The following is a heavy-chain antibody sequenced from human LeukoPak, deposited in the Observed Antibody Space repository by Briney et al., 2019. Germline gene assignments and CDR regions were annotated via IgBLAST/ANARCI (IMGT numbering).Heavy chain of an antibody. CDR1: GDSVSSNSAA. J-gene: IGHJ3*02. D-gene: IGHD3-9*01. V-gene: IGHV6-1*01. Sequence: SQTLSLTCAISGDSVSSNSAAWNWIRQSPSRGLEWLGRTYYRSKWYNDYAVSVKSRITINPDTSKNQFSLQLNSVTPEDTAVYYCARGAVYYDILTGYRTDAFDIWGQGTMVTVSS. CDR2: TYYRSKWYN. CDR3: ARGAVYYDILTGYRTDAFDI.